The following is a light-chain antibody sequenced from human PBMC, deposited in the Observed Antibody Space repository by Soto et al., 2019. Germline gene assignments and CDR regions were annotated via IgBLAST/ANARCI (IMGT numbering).Light chain of an antibody. J-gene: IGLJ1*01. CDR3: GTWENSLSAGV. V-gene: IGLV1-51*01. Sequence: QSVLTQPPSVSAAPGQKVTISCSGSSSNIGSTYVSWYQQLPGTAPKLLIYDNNKRPSGIPDRFSGSKSGTSATLGITGLQTGDEADYYCGTWENSLSAGVFGTGTKVTVL. CDR2: DNN. CDR1: SSNIGSTY.